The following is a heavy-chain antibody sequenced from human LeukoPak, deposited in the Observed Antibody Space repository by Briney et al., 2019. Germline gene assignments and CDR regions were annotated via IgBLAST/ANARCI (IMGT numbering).Heavy chain of an antibody. Sequence: GGSLRLSCAASGFTFSSYAMSWVRQAPGKGLEWVSLIIGSSGATFYADSVKGRFTISRDNSKNTLYLQMNSLRAEDTAVYYCAKGAYDYVEMGYFDNWGQGTLVTVSS. CDR2: IIGSSGAT. CDR3: AKGAYDYVEMGYFDN. J-gene: IGHJ4*02. V-gene: IGHV3-23*01. CDR1: GFTFSSYA. D-gene: IGHD5-12*01.